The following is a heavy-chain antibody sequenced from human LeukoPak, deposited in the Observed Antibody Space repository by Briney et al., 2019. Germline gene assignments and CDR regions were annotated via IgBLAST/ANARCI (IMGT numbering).Heavy chain of an antibody. J-gene: IGHJ4*01. D-gene: IGHD1-26*01. Sequence: GASVKVSCKVSGYTLTELSMHWVRQAPGKGLEWMGGFDPEDGETIYAQKFQGRVTMTEDTSTDTAYMELSSLRSEDTAVYYCATDRDQSGSYYLDFDFWGQGTMVNVSS. CDR1: GYTLTELS. V-gene: IGHV1-24*01. CDR3: ATDRDQSGSYYLDFDF. CDR2: FDPEDGET.